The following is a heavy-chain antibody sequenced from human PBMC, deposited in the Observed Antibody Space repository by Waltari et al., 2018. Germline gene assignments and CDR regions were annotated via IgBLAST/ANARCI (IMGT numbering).Heavy chain of an antibody. CDR2: FNSDGSGT. Sequence: EVELVESGGGLVQPGGSLRLSWAASGFTFTTYWMHWVRQAPGKGLVVVLRFNSDGSGTSYADSVQGRYTISRDNAKNTVFLQMNSLRVEDTAVYYCVRRLDKRRGFDYWGQGTLVTVSS. D-gene: IGHD3-16*01. J-gene: IGHJ4*02. V-gene: IGHV3-74*01. CDR1: GFTFTTYW. CDR3: VRRLDKRRGFDY.